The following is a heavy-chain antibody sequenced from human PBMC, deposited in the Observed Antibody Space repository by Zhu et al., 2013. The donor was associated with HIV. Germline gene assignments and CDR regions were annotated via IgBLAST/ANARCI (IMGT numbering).Heavy chain of an antibody. CDR2: IIPIFGTA. V-gene: IGHV1-69*01. Sequence: QVQLVQSGAEVKKPGSSVKVSCKASGGTFSSYAISWVRQAPGQGLEWMGGIIPIFGTANYAQKFQGRVTITADESTSTAYMELSSLRSEDTAVYYCARELTDSSSWLKIQNYYYYGMDVWGQGTTVTVSS. CDR1: GGTFSSYA. J-gene: IGHJ6*02. CDR3: ARELTDSSSWLKIQNYYYYGMDV. D-gene: IGHD6-13*01.